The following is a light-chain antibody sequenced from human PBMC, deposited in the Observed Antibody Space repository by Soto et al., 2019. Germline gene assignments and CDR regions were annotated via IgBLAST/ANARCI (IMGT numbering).Light chain of an antibody. Sequence: QAVVTQPPSVSGAPGQRVTISCTGSSSNIGAGYDVHWYQQLPGRAPKILIYGNTNRPSGVPDRFSGSKSGTSASLAITGLQAEDEADYYCLSFDSSLSVVFGGGTQLTVL. CDR2: GNT. J-gene: IGLJ2*01. CDR3: LSFDSSLSVV. CDR1: SSNIGAGYD. V-gene: IGLV1-40*01.